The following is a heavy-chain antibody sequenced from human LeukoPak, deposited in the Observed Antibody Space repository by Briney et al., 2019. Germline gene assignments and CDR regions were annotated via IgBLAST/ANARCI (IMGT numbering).Heavy chain of an antibody. D-gene: IGHD3-3*02. CDR3: AKGSIWSQA. Sequence: GGSLRLSCAASGFTFSTFWMHWVRQAPGKGLVWVSRIKSDGSSTDYADSVEGRFTISRDNAKNTLYLQMNSLRAEDTAVYYCAKGSIWSQAWGQGTLVTVSS. J-gene: IGHJ5*02. CDR1: GFTFSTFW. CDR2: IKSDGSST. V-gene: IGHV3-74*01.